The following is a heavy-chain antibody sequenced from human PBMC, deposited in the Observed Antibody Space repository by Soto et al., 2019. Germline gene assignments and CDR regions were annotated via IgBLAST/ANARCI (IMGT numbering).Heavy chain of an antibody. CDR3: ARIAVAGIYYYYGMDV. CDR1: GYTFTSYA. J-gene: IGHJ6*02. D-gene: IGHD6-19*01. Sequence: ASVKVSCKASGYTFTSYAMHWVRQAPGQRREWMGWINAGNGNTKYSQKFQGRVTITRDTSASTAYMELSSLRSEDTAVYYCARIAVAGIYYYYGMDVWGQGXTVTVSS. V-gene: IGHV1-3*01. CDR2: INAGNGNT.